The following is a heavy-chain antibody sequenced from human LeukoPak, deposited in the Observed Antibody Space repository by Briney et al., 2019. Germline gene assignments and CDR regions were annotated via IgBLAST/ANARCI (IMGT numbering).Heavy chain of an antibody. CDR1: GFTFSSYA. V-gene: IGHV3-23*01. J-gene: IGHJ4*02. Sequence: PGGSLRLSCAASGFTFSSYAMSWVRQAPGKGLEWVSAISGSGGSTYYADSVKGRFIISRDNSKNTLYLQMNSLRAEDTAVYYCAKDPNSGYDWGQYYFDYWGQGTLVTVSS. CDR3: AKDPNSGYDWGQYYFDY. CDR2: ISGSGGST. D-gene: IGHD5-12*01.